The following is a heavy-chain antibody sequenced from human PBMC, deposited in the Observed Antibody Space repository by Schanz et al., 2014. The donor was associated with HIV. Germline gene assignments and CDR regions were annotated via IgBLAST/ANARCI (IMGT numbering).Heavy chain of an antibody. J-gene: IGHJ3*02. CDR1: GFTFSNAW. Sequence: VQLVESGGGLVKPGGSLRLSCAAAGFTFSNAWMNWVRQAPGKGLEWVAVIWYDGSNKYYADSVKGRFTISRDNSKNTLYLQMNSLRGEDTAVYYCAKEATVVTLAFDIWGQGTMVTVSS. CDR2: IWYDGSNK. D-gene: IGHD4-17*01. CDR3: AKEATVVTLAFDI. V-gene: IGHV3-30*02.